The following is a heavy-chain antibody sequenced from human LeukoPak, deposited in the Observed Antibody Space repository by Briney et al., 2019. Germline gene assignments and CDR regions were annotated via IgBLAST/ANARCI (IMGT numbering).Heavy chain of an antibody. V-gene: IGHV3-74*01. D-gene: IGHD6-13*01. CDR3: ATIGGYSSSWYDY. CDR2: INNDGSST. CDR1: GFTFSSYA. J-gene: IGHJ4*02. Sequence: GGSLRLSCAASGFTFSSYAMSWVRQAPGKGLVWVSRINNDGSSTTYADSVKGRFTISRDNAKNTLYLQMNSLRVEDTAVYYCATIGGYSSSWYDYWGQGTLVTVSS.